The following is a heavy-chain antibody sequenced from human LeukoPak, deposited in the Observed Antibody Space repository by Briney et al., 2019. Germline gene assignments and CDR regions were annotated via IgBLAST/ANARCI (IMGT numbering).Heavy chain of an antibody. Sequence: PGGSLRLSCAASGFSFSTSGMHWVRQAPGKGLEWLAVISSDLNNKYYADSVKGRFTISRDNSMSTLYLQMNSLSTEDTAVYYCAKRASSYFDYWGQGTLVTVSS. J-gene: IGHJ4*02. V-gene: IGHV3-30*18. D-gene: IGHD6-6*01. CDR2: ISSDLNNK. CDR3: AKRASSYFDY. CDR1: GFSFSTSG.